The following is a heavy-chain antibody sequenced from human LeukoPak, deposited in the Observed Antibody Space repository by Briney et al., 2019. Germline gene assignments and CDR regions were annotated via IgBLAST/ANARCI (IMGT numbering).Heavy chain of an antibody. CDR3: ARDIYYDSWEGFDP. CDR1: GFTFSSYS. V-gene: IGHV3-21*04. Sequence: PGGSLRLSCAASGFTFSSYSMNWVRQAPGKGLEWVSSISSSSGYIYYADSVKGRFTISRDNAKNSLYLQMNSLRAEDTAVYYCARDIYYDSWEGFDPWGQGTLVTVSS. J-gene: IGHJ5*02. CDR2: ISSSSGYI. D-gene: IGHD3-22*01.